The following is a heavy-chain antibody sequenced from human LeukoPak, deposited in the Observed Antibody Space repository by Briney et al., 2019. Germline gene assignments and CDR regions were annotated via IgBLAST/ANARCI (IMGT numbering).Heavy chain of an antibody. Sequence: GALRLSCAASGFTFSNYWTNWVRQAPGQGLEWVANIKHDGSEKYYVDSVKGRFTISRDNARNSLYLQINSLRVEDTAVYYCARDYDFWSQGTLVTVSS. V-gene: IGHV3-7*01. CDR1: GFTFSNYW. J-gene: IGHJ4*02. CDR2: IKHDGSEK. CDR3: ARDYDF. D-gene: IGHD3-3*01.